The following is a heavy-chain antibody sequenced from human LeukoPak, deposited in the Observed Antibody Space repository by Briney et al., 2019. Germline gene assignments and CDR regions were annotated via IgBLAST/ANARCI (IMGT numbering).Heavy chain of an antibody. D-gene: IGHD3-10*01. Sequence: ASVKVSCKASGYTFTGYYMHWVRQAPGQGLEWMGWINPNSGGTNYAQKFQGRVTMTRDASISTAYMELSRLRSDDTAVYYCASSAYGSGSYYDVPYFDYWGQGTLVTVSS. J-gene: IGHJ4*02. CDR1: GYTFTGYY. CDR3: ASSAYGSGSYYDVPYFDY. CDR2: INPNSGGT. V-gene: IGHV1-2*02.